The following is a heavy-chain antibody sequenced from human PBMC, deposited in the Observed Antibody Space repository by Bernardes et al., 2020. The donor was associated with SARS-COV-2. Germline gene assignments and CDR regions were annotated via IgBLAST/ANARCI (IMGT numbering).Heavy chain of an antibody. J-gene: IGHJ4*02. D-gene: IGHD6-19*01. V-gene: IGHV4-59*08. CDR2: MYHTGST. CDR1: NDSIPNYY. Sequence: SETLSLTCTVSNDSIPNYYWSWIRQPPGKGLEWIAYMYHTGSTHYNPSLKSRVITSVETSKNQFSLKLSSVTAADTAVYYCARALSRVLDSSGWYPPGYWGQGTLVTVSS. CDR3: ARALSRVLDSSGWYPPGY.